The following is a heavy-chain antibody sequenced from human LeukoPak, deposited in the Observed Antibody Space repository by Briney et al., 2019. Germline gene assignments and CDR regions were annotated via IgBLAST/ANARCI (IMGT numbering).Heavy chain of an antibody. Sequence: ASVKVSCKASGYTFTGYYMHWVRQAPGQGLEWMGWINPNSGGTNYQGRVTMTRDTSISTAYMELSRLRSDDTAVYYRARDSVRYYGSGSYYNFDYWGQGTLVTVSS. CDR2: INPNSGGT. D-gene: IGHD3-10*01. CDR1: GYTFTGYY. J-gene: IGHJ4*02. V-gene: IGHV1-2*02. CDR3: ARDSVRYYGSGSYYNFDY.